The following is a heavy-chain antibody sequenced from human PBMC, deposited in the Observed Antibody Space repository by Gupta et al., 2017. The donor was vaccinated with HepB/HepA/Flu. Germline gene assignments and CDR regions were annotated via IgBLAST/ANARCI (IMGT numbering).Heavy chain of an antibody. Sequence: QLQLQESGPGLVNPSETLSLTCTVSGGSISSSSYYWGWIRQPPGKGLEWIGSIYYSGSTYYNPSLKSRVTISVDTSKNQFSLKLSSVTAADTAVYYCARLLLSSGYYYDAYPDYWGQGTLVTVSS. J-gene: IGHJ4*02. V-gene: IGHV4-39*01. D-gene: IGHD3-22*01. CDR1: GGSISSSSYY. CDR2: IYYSGST. CDR3: ARLLLSSGYYYDAYPDY.